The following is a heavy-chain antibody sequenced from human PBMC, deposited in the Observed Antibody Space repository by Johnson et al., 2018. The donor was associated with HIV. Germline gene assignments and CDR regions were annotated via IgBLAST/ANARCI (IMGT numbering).Heavy chain of an antibody. Sequence: VQLVESGGGVVQPGRSLRLSCAASGFTFSSYAMHWVRQAPGKGLEWVAVISYDGSYKYYADSVKGRFTISRDNSKNTLYLQMNSLSAEDTAVYYCAREGITMIVVVIKGAFDIWGQGTMVTVSS. V-gene: IGHV3-30-3*01. CDR3: AREGITMIVVVIKGAFDI. D-gene: IGHD3-22*01. J-gene: IGHJ3*02. CDR2: ISYDGSYK. CDR1: GFTFSSYA.